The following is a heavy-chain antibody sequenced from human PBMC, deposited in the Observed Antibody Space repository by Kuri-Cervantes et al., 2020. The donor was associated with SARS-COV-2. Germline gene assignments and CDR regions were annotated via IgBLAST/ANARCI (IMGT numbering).Heavy chain of an antibody. CDR2: ISSNGGST. D-gene: IGHD2-2*02. V-gene: IGHV3-64*04. Sequence: GGSLRLSCSASGFTFSSYAMHWVRQAPGKGLEYVSAISSNGGSTCYADSVKGRFTISRDNSKNTLYLQMNSLRAEDTAVYYCARDRIVVVPAAISVYYYYGMGVWGQGTTVTVSS. J-gene: IGHJ6*02. CDR1: GFTFSSYA. CDR3: ARDRIVVVPAAISVYYYYGMGV.